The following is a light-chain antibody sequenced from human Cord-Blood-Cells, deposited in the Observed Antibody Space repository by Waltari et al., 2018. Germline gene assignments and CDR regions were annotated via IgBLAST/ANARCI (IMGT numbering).Light chain of an antibody. CDR3: AAWDDSLSGYV. Sequence: QSVLTQPPSASGTPGPRVTTPCSGSSSNTGSNYVYWYQQLPGPAPKLLIYRNNQRPSGVPDRFSCSKSGTSASLAISGLRSEDEADYYCAAWDDSLSGYVFGTGTKVTVL. J-gene: IGLJ1*01. CDR2: RNN. CDR1: SSNTGSNY. V-gene: IGLV1-47*01.